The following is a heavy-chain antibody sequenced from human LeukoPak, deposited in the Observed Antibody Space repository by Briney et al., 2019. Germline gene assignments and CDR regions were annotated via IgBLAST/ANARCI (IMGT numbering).Heavy chain of an antibody. CDR2: IKQDGSEK. CDR1: GFTFSSYS. CDR3: ASGGTTVTTREGTYNWFDP. V-gene: IGHV3-7*01. D-gene: IGHD4-11*01. Sequence: GGSLRLSCAASGFTFSSYSMNWVRQAPGKGLEWVANIKQDGSEKYYVDSVKGRFTISRDNAKNSLYLQMNSLRAEDTAVYYCASGGTTVTTREGTYNWFDPWGQGTLVTVS. J-gene: IGHJ5*02.